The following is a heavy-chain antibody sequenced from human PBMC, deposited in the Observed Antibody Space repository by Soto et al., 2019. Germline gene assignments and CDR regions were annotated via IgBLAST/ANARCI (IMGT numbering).Heavy chain of an antibody. CDR1: GYTFTSYG. CDR2: ISAYNGNT. Sequence: ASVKVSCKASGYTFTSYGISWLRQAPGQGLEWMGWISAYNGNTNYAQKLQGRVTMTTDTSTSTAYMELRSLGSDDTAVYYCARSLSEIVSFGYSYGNDAFDIWGQGTMVTVSS. CDR3: ARSLSEIVSFGYSYGNDAFDI. D-gene: IGHD5-18*01. J-gene: IGHJ3*02. V-gene: IGHV1-18*01.